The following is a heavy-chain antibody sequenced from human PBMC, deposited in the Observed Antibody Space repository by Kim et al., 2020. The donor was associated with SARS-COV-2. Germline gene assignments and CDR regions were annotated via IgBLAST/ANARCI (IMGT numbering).Heavy chain of an antibody. CDR2: IYYSGST. CDR3: ASWRYFDLLIDY. Sequence: SETLSLTCTVSGGSVSSGSYYWSWIRQPPGKGLEWIGYIYYSGSTNYNPSLKSRVTISVDTSKNQFSLKLSSVTAADTAVYYCASWRYFDLLIDYWGQGT. D-gene: IGHD3-9*01. CDR1: GGSVSSGSYY. J-gene: IGHJ4*02. V-gene: IGHV4-61*01.